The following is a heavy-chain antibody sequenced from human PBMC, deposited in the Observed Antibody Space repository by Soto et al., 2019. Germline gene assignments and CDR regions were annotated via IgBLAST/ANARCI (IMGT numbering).Heavy chain of an antibody. V-gene: IGHV4-61*01. CDR1: GGSVSSGSYF. D-gene: IGHD3-16*01. CDR3: AREKTGDLTFFDS. J-gene: IGHJ4*02. Sequence: SETLSLTCTVSGGSVSSGSYFWSWIRQPPGKGLEWLGYIYYTGNTNYNPSLKSRLTISVDSSKNQFSLKLSSVNAADTAVYYCAREKTGDLTFFDSWGQGTLVTVSS. CDR2: IYYTGNT.